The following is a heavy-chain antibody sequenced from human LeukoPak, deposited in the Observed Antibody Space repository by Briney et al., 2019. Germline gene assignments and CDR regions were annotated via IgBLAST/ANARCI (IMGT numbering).Heavy chain of an antibody. V-gene: IGHV3-7*01. D-gene: IGHD2-2*01. J-gene: IGHJ6*03. Sequence: PAGSLRLSCAASGFTISSYWMSWVRQAPGKGLEWVAYIKQGGSEKYYVDSVKGRFTISRDDAKNSLYLQMNSLRAEDTAVYYCARDYAVVVPAAINSYYYYYMDVWGKGTTVTVSS. CDR2: IKQGGSEK. CDR3: ARDYAVVVPAAINSYYYYYMDV. CDR1: GFTISSYW.